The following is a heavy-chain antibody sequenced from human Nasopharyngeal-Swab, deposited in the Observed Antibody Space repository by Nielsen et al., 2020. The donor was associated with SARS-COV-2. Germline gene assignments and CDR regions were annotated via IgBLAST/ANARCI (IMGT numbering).Heavy chain of an antibody. D-gene: IGHD3-10*01. CDR2: ISGSGGST. CDR3: YVLLWFGDYYYGMDV. J-gene: IGHJ6*02. Sequence: WIRQPSGKGLEWVSAISGSGGSTYYADSVKGRFTISRDNSKNTLYLQMNSLRAEDTAVYYCYVLLWFGDYYYGMDVWGQGTTVTVSS. V-gene: IGHV3-23*01.